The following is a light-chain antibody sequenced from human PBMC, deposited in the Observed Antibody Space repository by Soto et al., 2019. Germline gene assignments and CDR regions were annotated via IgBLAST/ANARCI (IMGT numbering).Light chain of an antibody. J-gene: IGLJ2*01. CDR1: SSDIGAGND. CDR3: AAWDDSLNGVV. V-gene: IGLV1-40*01. Sequence: QSVLTQPPSVSGGPGQWVSISCTGSSSDIGAGNDVNWYQQVPGTAPRLLIYANTKRPSGVPDRFSGSKSGTSASLAITGLQSEDEADYYCAAWDDSLNGVVFGGGTKLTVL. CDR2: ANT.